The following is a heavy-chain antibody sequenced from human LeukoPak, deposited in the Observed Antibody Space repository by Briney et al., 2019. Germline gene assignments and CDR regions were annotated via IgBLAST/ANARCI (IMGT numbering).Heavy chain of an antibody. Sequence: GASVKVSCKASGYSFTSYGINWVRQAPGQGLEWMGWVSADNGNTAYAQKFQGRVSMTTDTSTTTAYMELRSLRSDDTAVYYCARDPRLIAVAGANWFDPWGQGTLVTVSS. CDR1: GYSFTSYG. V-gene: IGHV1-18*01. CDR3: ARDPRLIAVAGANWFDP. CDR2: VSADNGNT. J-gene: IGHJ5*02. D-gene: IGHD6-19*01.